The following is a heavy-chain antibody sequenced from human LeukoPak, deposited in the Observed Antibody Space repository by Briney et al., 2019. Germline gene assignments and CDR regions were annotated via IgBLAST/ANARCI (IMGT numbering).Heavy chain of an antibody. V-gene: IGHV3-66*01. D-gene: IGHD6-13*01. Sequence: GGSLRLSCVASGFTVSSNYMTWLRQPPGKGLEWVSIIYSGGDTYYADSVKGRFTISRDNSKNTVRLQMDSMRAEDTAVYYCARDSSTSSYYFDYWGQGTLVTVSS. CDR1: GFTVSSNY. CDR3: ARDSSTSSYYFDY. CDR2: IYSGGDT. J-gene: IGHJ4*02.